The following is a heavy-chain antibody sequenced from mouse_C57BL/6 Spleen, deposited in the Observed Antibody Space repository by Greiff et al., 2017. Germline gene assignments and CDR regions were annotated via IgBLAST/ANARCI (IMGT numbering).Heavy chain of an antibody. D-gene: IGHD1-1*01. Sequence: VQLQQPGAELVRPGSSVKLSCKASGYTFTSYWMDWVKQRPGQGLEWIGNIYPSDSETHYNQKFKDKATLTVDKSSSTAYMQLSSLTSEDSAVYYCARNYGTHVDVWGTGTTVTVSS. CDR3: ARNYGTHVDV. CDR1: GYTFTSYW. V-gene: IGHV1-61*01. J-gene: IGHJ1*03. CDR2: IYPSDSET.